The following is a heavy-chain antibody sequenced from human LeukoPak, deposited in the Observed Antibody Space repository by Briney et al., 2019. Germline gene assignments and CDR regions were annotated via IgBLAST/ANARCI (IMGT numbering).Heavy chain of an antibody. V-gene: IGHV4-59*01. J-gene: IGHJ4*02. D-gene: IGHD6-13*01. CDR2: IYYSGST. Sequence: SETLSLTCTVSGGSISSYYWSWIRQPPGKGLEWIGYIYYSGSTSYNPSLKSRVTISVDTSKNQFSLRLSSVTAADTAVYYCARVRFDSSSWYGGWDYWGQGTLVTVSS. CDR3: ARVRFDSSSWYGGWDY. CDR1: GGSISSYY.